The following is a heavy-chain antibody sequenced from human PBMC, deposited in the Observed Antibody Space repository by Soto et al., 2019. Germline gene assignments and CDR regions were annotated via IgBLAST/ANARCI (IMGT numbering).Heavy chain of an antibody. J-gene: IGHJ5*02. Sequence: PGGALRLSCVVSGLSLSSYAMSWGRQAPGKGLQWVSTISGSGGSSYSQYYADSVKARFTVSRDKSKNTLYLQITSLRVEDTAVYYCAKTTVYHPLHCFDPWGQGTLVTVYS. D-gene: IGHD1-1*01. CDR1: GLSLSSYA. CDR3: AKTTVYHPLHCFDP. V-gene: IGHV3-23*01. CDR2: ISGSGGSSYSQ.